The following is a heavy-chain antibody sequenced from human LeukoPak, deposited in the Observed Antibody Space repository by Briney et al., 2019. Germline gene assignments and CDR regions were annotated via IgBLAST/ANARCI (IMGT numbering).Heavy chain of an antibody. V-gene: IGHV1-46*01. J-gene: IGHJ4*02. CDR1: GFTFTSYY. CDR3: ASGYSSSLRDLFDY. D-gene: IGHD6-13*01. Sequence: GASVKLSCKASGFTFTSYYMHWVRQAPGQGLEWMGIINPSSGAATYAQHFQGRVTMTRDTSTSTVYMELSSLRSEDTAAYYCASGYSSSLRDLFDYWGQGTLVTVSS. CDR2: INPSSGAA.